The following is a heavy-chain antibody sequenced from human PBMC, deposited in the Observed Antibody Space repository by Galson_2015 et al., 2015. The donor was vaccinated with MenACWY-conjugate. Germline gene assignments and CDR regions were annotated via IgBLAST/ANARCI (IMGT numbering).Heavy chain of an antibody. CDR1: GASISTYY. CDR2: IYHTGST. V-gene: IGHV4-59*01. Sequence: ETLSLTCTVSGASISTYYWSWIRQPPGRGLEWIGHIYHTGSTTYNPSLKSRVSISVDTSKNQFSLNLASVTAADTAVYYCPRALTWGAWYFDLWGRGTLVTVSS. D-gene: IGHD7-27*01. CDR3: PRALTWGAWYFDL. J-gene: IGHJ2*01.